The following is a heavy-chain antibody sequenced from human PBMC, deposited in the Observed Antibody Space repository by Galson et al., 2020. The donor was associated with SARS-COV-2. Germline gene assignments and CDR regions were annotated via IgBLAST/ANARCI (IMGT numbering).Heavy chain of an antibody. V-gene: IGHV5-51*01. CDR1: GYSFATNW. CDR2: IYPSDSNI. CDR3: ARFEGGYGTYDYSRYHYYGMDV. Sequence: KVSCKGSGYSFATNWIGWVRQMPGKGLEWMGIIYPSDSNIVYSTSFQGQVTISADKSINTAYLQWRSLKASDTAIYYCARFEGGYGTYDYSRYHYYGMDVWGLGTTVTVS. D-gene: IGHD5-12*01. J-gene: IGHJ6*02.